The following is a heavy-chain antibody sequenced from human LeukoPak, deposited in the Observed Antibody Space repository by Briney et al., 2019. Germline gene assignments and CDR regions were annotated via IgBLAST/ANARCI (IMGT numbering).Heavy chain of an antibody. D-gene: IGHD2-2*01. CDR2: INHSGST. V-gene: IGHV4-34*01. CDR1: GGSFSGYY. J-gene: IGHJ6*02. CDR3: ARRPRVRVGYCSSTSCYRYYYYGMDV. Sequence: PSETLSLTCAVYGGSFSGYYWSWIRQPPGKGLEWIGEINHSGSTNYNPSLKSRVTISVDTSKNQFSLKLSSVTAADTAVYYCARRPRVRVGYCSSTSCYRYYYYGMDVRGQGTTVTVSS.